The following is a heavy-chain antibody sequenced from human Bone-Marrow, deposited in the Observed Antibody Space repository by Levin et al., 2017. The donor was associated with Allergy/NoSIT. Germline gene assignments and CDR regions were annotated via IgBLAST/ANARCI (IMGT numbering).Heavy chain of an antibody. V-gene: IGHV4-59*08. J-gene: IGHJ2*01. Sequence: SCTVSGGSISSYYWSWIRQPPGKGLEWIGYIYYSGSTNYNPSLKSRVTISVDTSKNQFSLKLSSVTAADTAVYYCARHVGSGWTVVWYFDLWGRGTLVTVSS. CDR1: GGSISSYY. D-gene: IGHD6-19*01. CDR3: ARHVGSGWTVVWYFDL. CDR2: IYYSGST.